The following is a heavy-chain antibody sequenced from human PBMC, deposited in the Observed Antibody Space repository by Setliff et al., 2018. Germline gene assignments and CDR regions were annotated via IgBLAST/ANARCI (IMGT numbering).Heavy chain of an antibody. CDR2: ISGSGGST. Sequence: ASVKVSCAASGFTFSSYAMSWVRQAPGKGLEWVSAISGSGGSTYYADSVKGRFTISRDNSKNTLYLQMNSLRAEDTAVYYCAKDSRYCSGGSCSNYYYYGMDVWGQGTTVTVSS. V-gene: IGHV3-23*01. D-gene: IGHD2-15*01. CDR3: AKDSRYCSGGSCSNYYYYGMDV. J-gene: IGHJ6*02. CDR1: GFTFSSYA.